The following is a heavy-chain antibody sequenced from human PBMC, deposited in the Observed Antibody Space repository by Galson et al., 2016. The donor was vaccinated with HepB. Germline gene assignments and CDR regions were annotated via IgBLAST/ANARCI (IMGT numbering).Heavy chain of an antibody. Sequence: SLRLSCAASGFTFTNYPMTWVRQAPGKGLEWVSTIGSGHFTHYADPVKGRFIVSRDNSKNTLYLQMNSLTADDAALYYCAREGYSSGHCGAFDIWGRGTVVAVSS. CDR3: AREGYSSGHCGAFDI. J-gene: IGHJ3*02. D-gene: IGHD6-19*01. CDR1: GFTFTNYP. V-gene: IGHV3-23*01. CDR2: IGSGHFT.